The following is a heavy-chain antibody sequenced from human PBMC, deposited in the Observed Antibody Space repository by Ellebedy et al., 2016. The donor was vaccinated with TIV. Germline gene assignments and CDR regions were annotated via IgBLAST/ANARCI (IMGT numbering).Heavy chain of an antibody. CDR2: ISSSSSYI. V-gene: IGHV3-21*01. D-gene: IGHD3-9*01. CDR1: GFTCSSYT. Sequence: GESLKISCAASGFTCSSYTMNWVRQAPGKGLEWVASISSSSSYIYYADSVRGRFTISRDNARKSLFLQMNSLRDEDTAVYYCARADATRILTGYSDFWGQGTLVTVSS. CDR3: ARADATRILTGYSDF. J-gene: IGHJ4*02.